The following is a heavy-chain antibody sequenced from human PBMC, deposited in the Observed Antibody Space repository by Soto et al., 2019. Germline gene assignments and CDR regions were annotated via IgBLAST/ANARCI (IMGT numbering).Heavy chain of an antibody. Sequence: QVQLVESGGGVVQPGRSLRLSWAASGFTFSSYGMHWVRQAPGKGLEWVAVISYDGSNKYYADSVKGRFTISRDNSKNTLDLQMNSLRAEDTAVYYCAKDVVVGATTGLGDYYYYYGMDVWGQGTTVTVSS. CDR1: GFTFSSYG. CDR2: ISYDGSNK. CDR3: AKDVVVGATTGLGDYYYYYGMDV. V-gene: IGHV3-30*18. D-gene: IGHD1-26*01. J-gene: IGHJ6*02.